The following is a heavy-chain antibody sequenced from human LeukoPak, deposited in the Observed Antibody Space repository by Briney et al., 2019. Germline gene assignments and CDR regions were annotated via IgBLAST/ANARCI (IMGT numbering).Heavy chain of an antibody. V-gene: IGHV3-11*06. J-gene: IGHJ3*02. Sequence: GGSLRLSCAASGFTFSDYYMSWIRQAPGKGLEWVSSISSSSSYIYYADSVKGRFTISRDNAKNSLYLQMNSLRAEDTAVYYCARGYFHCSGGSCYFDAFDIWGQGTMVTVSS. CDR1: GFTFSDYY. CDR3: ARGYFHCSGGSCYFDAFDI. D-gene: IGHD2-15*01. CDR2: ISSSSSYI.